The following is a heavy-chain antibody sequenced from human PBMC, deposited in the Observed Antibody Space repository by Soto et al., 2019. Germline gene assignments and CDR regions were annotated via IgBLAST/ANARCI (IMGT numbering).Heavy chain of an antibody. Sequence: PSETLSLTCAVSGGSISSSNWWSWVRQPPGKGLEWIGEIYHSGSTNYNPSLKSRVTISVDKSKNQFSLKLSSVTAEDTAVYYCAKDEDGSGSYYKGPYDPWGQGTLVSVSS. CDR3: AKDEDGSGSYYKGPYDP. J-gene: IGHJ5*02. V-gene: IGHV4-4*02. D-gene: IGHD3-10*01. CDR2: IYHSGST. CDR1: GGSISSSNW.